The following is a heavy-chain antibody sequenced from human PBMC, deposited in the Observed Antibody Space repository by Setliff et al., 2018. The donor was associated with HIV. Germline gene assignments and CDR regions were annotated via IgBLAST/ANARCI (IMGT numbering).Heavy chain of an antibody. D-gene: IGHD3-3*01. V-gene: IGHV4-38-2*01. J-gene: IGHJ3*02. CDR2: IFHTGST. Sequence: PSETLSLTCAVSGYSVSSGYFWGWIRQPPGKGLEWIGSIFHTGSTYYNPSLKSRVTISVDTSKNQFSLKLNSVTAADTAVYYCARSKTFYDFWGGYYTHGAFKIWGLGTMVTVSS. CDR3: ARSKTFYDFWGGYYTHGAFKI. CDR1: GYSVSSGYF.